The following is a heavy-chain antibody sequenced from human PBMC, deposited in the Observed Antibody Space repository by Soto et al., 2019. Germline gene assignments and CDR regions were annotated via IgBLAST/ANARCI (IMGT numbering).Heavy chain of an antibody. CDR1: GFTVSSNY. CDR2: IYSGGTT. J-gene: IGHJ5*02. V-gene: IGHV3-66*01. CDR3: ARNGDSSDYRGWFDP. D-gene: IGHD3-22*01. Sequence: EVQLVESGGGLVQPGGSLRLSCAASGFTVSSNYMNWVRQAPGKGLEWVSVIYSGGTTYYADSVKGRFTISRDNSKNTLYLQMNSLRAEDTAVYYCARNGDSSDYRGWFDPWGQGTLVTVSS.